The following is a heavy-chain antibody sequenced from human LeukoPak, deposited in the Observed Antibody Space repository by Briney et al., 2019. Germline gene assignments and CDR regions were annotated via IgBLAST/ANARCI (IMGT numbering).Heavy chain of an antibody. D-gene: IGHD3-22*01. CDR3: ARAGYYYDSSGRYYYMDV. J-gene: IGHJ6*03. V-gene: IGHV1-69*05. Sequence: GASVKVSCKASGGTFSSYAISWVRQAPGQGLEWMGGIIPIFGTANYAQKFQGRVTITTDESTSTAYMELSSLRSEDTAVYYRARAGYYYDSSGRYYYMDVWGKGTTVTVSS. CDR2: IIPIFGTA. CDR1: GGTFSSYA.